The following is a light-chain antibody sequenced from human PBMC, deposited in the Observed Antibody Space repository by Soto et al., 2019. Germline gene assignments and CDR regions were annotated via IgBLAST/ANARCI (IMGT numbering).Light chain of an antibody. Sequence: EIVMTQSPANLSVSPGERATLSCRASQSVSSNLAWYQQKPGQGPRLLIYGASTRATSIPAMFSGSGSGTEFTLTINSLESEDFAVYYCQQYNKWPAYTFGQGTKMEIK. CDR3: QQYNKWPAYT. J-gene: IGKJ2*01. CDR1: QSVSSN. CDR2: GAS. V-gene: IGKV3-15*01.